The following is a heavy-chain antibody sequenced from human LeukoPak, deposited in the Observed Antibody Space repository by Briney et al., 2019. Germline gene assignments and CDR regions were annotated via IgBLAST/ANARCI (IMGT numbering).Heavy chain of an antibody. CDR2: IHSSGST. J-gene: IGHJ4*02. CDR3: ARDPAGIAVAGNY. D-gene: IGHD6-19*01. V-gene: IGHV3-53*01. Sequence: GGSLRLSCAASGFTVSSKYKSWVRQAPGKGLEWVSVIHSSGSTDYADSVKGRFTISRDNSKNTVYLQMNSLRAEDTAVYYCARDPAGIAVAGNYWGQGTLVTVSS. CDR1: GFTVSSKY.